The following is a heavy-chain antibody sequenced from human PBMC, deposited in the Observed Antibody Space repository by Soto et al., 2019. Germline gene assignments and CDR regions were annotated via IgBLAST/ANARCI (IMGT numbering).Heavy chain of an antibody. V-gene: IGHV1-69*06. Sequence: QVQLVQSGAEVKKPGSSVKVSCKASGGTFSSYAISWVRQAPGQGLEWMGGIIPIFGTAKYAQKFQGRVTITADKSTSTAYMELSCLRSEDTAVYYCARLVVVAAYYYYGLDVWGQGTTVTVSS. D-gene: IGHD2-15*01. J-gene: IGHJ6*02. CDR3: ARLVVVAAYYYYGLDV. CDR1: GGTFSSYA. CDR2: IIPIFGTA.